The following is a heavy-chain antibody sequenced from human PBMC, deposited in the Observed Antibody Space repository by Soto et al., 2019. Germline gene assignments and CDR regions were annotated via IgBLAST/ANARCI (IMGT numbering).Heavy chain of an antibody. CDR3: ARIRIGYSSSSVPYPSFDY. CDR1: GFSLSTSGMC. D-gene: IGHD6-6*01. Sequence: ESGPTLVNPTQTLTLTCTFSGFSLSTSGMCVSWIRQPPGKALEWLARIDWDDDKYYSTSLKTRLTISKDTSKNQVVLTMTNMDPVDTATYYCARIRIGYSSSSVPYPSFDYWGQGTLVTVSS. V-gene: IGHV2-70*11. J-gene: IGHJ4*02. CDR2: IDWDDDK.